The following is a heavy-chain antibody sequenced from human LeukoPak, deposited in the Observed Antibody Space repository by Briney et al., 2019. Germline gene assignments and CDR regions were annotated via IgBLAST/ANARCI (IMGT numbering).Heavy chain of an antibody. CDR2: ISGSGGST. CDR3: AKDLIPAAMGGGNWFDP. CDR1: GFTFSSYA. V-gene: IGHV3-23*01. D-gene: IGHD2-2*01. J-gene: IGHJ5*02. Sequence: GGSLRLSCAASGFTFSSYAMSWVRQAPGKGLEWVSAISGSGGSTYYADSVKGRFTISRDNSKNTLYLQMNSLRAEDTAVYYCAKDLIPAAMGGGNWFDPWGQGTLVTVSS.